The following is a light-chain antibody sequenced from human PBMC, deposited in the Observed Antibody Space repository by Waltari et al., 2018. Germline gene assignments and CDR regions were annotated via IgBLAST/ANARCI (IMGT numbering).Light chain of an antibody. V-gene: IGKV3-20*01. CDR3: QHYVNLPVT. Sequence: GERATLSCRASQSVSRALAWYQQKPGQAPRLLIYAASTRATGVPDRFSGSGSVTDFSLTISRLDPEDFAVYYCQHYVNLPVTFGQGTKVEI. CDR2: AAS. J-gene: IGKJ1*01. CDR1: QSVSRA.